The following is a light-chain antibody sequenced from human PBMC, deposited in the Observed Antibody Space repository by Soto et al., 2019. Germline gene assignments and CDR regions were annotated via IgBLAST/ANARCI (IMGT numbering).Light chain of an antibody. CDR3: QQYNSWLS. J-gene: IGKJ1*01. Sequence: EIVMTQSPATLSVSPGERATLSCRASQSVSSNLAWYQQKPGQAPRLLIYGASTRATAVPARFSGSGSGTDITLTISRLPSEVFAVYCWQQYNSWLSFGQGTKVESK. CDR1: QSVSSN. V-gene: IGKV3-15*01. CDR2: GAS.